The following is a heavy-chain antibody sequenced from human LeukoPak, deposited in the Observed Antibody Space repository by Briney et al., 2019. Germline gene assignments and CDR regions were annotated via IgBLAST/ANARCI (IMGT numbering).Heavy chain of an antibody. V-gene: IGHV3-48*03. CDR2: ISSSGSTI. CDR3: ARLYCSGGSCYYYYFDY. CDR1: GFTFSSYE. D-gene: IGHD2-15*01. J-gene: IGHJ4*02. Sequence: PGGSLRLSCAASGFTFSSYEMNWVRQAPGKGLEWVSYISSSGSTIYYADSVRGRFTISRDNAKNSLYLQMNSLRAEDTAVYYCARLYCSGGSCYYYYFDYWGQGTLVTVSS.